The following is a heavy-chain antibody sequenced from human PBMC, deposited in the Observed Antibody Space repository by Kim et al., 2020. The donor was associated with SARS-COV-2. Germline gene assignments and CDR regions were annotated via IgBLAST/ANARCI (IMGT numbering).Heavy chain of an antibody. CDR2: IYYSGST. CDR3: ARDSGVEQLRLNDAFDI. J-gene: IGHJ3*02. D-gene: IGHD6-13*01. CDR1: GGSISSYY. V-gene: IGHV4-59*13. Sequence: SETLSLTCTVSGGSISSYYWSWIRQPPGKGLEWIGYIYYSGSTNYNPSLKSRVTISVDTSKNQFSLKLSSVTAADTAVYYCARDSGVEQLRLNDAFDIWG.